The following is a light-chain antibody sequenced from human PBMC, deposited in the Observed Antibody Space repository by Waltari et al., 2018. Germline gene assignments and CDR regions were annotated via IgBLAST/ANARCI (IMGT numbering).Light chain of an antibody. J-gene: IGLJ1*01. CDR1: RSDVGGYNS. CDR2: DVT. Sequence: QSALTQPASVSGSPGQSITISGTGTRSDVGGYNSVSWYQQHPGKAPKLMIFDVTKRPSGVSKRFSGSKSGNTASLTISGLQAEDEADYYCSSYTSTSTFVFGTGTNVTVL. V-gene: IGLV2-14*01. CDR3: SSYTSTSTFV.